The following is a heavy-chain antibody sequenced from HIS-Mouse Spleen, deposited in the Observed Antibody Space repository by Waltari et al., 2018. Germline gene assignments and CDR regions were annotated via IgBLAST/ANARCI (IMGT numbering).Heavy chain of an antibody. Sequence: QLQLQESGPGLVKPSETLSLTCTVSGGSISSSSYYWGWIRQPPGKGLEGIGSIYYSGSTYYNPSLKSRVTISVDTSKNQFSLTLSSVTAADTAVYYCARRRGWFDYWGQGTLVTVSS. CDR2: IYYSGST. CDR3: ARRRGWFDY. D-gene: IGHD6-19*01. J-gene: IGHJ4*02. V-gene: IGHV4-39*01. CDR1: GGSISSSSYY.